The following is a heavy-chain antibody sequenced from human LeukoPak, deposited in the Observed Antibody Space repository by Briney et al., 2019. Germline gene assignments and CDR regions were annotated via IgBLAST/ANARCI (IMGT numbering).Heavy chain of an antibody. CDR3: ARDRFGVVGAAKGAFDI. CDR2: ISSSSSTI. J-gene: IGHJ3*02. D-gene: IGHD1-26*01. CDR1: GFTFSSYS. Sequence: GGSLRLSCAASGFTFSSYSMNWVRQAPGKGLEWVSYISSSSSTIYYADSVKGRFTISRDNAKNSLYLQMNSLRAEDTAVYYCARDRFGVVGAAKGAFDIWGQGTMVTVSS. V-gene: IGHV3-48*01.